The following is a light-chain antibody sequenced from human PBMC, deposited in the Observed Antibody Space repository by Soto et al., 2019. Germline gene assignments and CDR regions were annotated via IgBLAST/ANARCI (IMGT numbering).Light chain of an antibody. CDR2: GAS. CDR1: RSVAYN. CDR3: QQYNDWPPYT. Sequence: EIVMTQSPTTLSLSPGEGATLSCRASRSVAYNLAWYQQKPAQAPRLLIYGASTRATGIPARFSASGFGTDFTLTISSLQSEDFAIYYCQQYNDWPPYTFGQGTKVDIK. J-gene: IGKJ2*01. V-gene: IGKV3-15*01.